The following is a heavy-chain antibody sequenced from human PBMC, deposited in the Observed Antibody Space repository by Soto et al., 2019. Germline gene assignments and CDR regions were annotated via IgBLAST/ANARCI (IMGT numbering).Heavy chain of an antibody. D-gene: IGHD2-15*01. Sequence: QVQLVHSGAEVKKPGASVKVSCKASGYIFTAYSMHWVRQAPGQGLEWMGVVNPSGGSTNYAQKFRGRITMTRDTSTSTVYMDLSSLTSEDTAVYYCAREENCSDGVCYSEYFQRWGQGTLVTVSS. CDR1: GYIFTAYS. J-gene: IGHJ1*01. V-gene: IGHV1-46*01. CDR3: AREENCSDGVCYSEYFQR. CDR2: VNPSGGST.